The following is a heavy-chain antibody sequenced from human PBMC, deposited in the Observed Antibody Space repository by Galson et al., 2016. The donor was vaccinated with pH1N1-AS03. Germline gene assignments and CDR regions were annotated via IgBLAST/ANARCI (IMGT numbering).Heavy chain of an antibody. CDR2: ISTYTGET. V-gene: IGHV1-18*01. CDR3: ARVTITGVDLQRRFDA. CDR1: GYTFTHFG. Sequence: SVKVSCKASGYTFTHFGISWARQAPGQGLECLGWISTYTGETNYAQTFQGRVTMTTDTSTNTVYMELRTLTSDDTALYYCARVTITGVDLQRRFDAWGQGTLVTVSS. J-gene: IGHJ5*02. D-gene: IGHD5-12*01.